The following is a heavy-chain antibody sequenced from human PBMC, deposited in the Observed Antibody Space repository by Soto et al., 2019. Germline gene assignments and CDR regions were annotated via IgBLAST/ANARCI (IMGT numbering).Heavy chain of an antibody. CDR3: ARHRPLGWVDV. Sequence: QLQLQESGPGLVKPSETLSLTCTVSGGSISSSSYYWGWIRQPPGKGLEWIGSIYYSGSTYYNPSLKSRVTISVDTAKNQFSLKLSSVTAADTAVYYCARHRPLGWVDVWGQGTTVTVSS. CDR1: GGSISSSSYY. CDR2: IYYSGST. J-gene: IGHJ6*02. V-gene: IGHV4-39*01.